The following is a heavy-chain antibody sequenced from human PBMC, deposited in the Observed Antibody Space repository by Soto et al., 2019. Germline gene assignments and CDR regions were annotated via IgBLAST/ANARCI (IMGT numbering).Heavy chain of an antibody. D-gene: IGHD3-22*01. V-gene: IGHV1-18*01. Sequence: QVQLVQSGAEVKKPGASVKVSCKASGYTFTSYGISWVRQAPGQGLEWMGWISAYNGNTNYAQKLPGRVTMTTDTSARRAYMELRRLGSDDTAVYYCARERNSIWDYWGQGTLVTVSS. CDR2: ISAYNGNT. CDR3: ARERNSIWDY. J-gene: IGHJ4*02. CDR1: GYTFTSYG.